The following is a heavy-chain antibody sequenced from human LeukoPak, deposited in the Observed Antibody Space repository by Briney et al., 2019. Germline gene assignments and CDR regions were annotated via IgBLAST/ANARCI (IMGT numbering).Heavy chain of an antibody. CDR3: AIGFPYCGGDYYTLLDY. CDR1: GGTFSSYA. J-gene: IGHJ4*02. V-gene: IGHV1-69*13. Sequence: SVKVSCKASGGTFSSYAISWVRQAPGQGLEWMGGIIPIFGTANYAQKFQGRVTITADESTSTAYMELSSLRSEDTAVYYCAIGFPYCGGDYYTLLDYWGQGTLVTVSS. D-gene: IGHD2-21*01. CDR2: IIPIFGTA.